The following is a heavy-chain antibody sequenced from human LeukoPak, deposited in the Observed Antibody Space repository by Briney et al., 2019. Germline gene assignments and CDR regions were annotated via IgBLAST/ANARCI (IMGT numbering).Heavy chain of an antibody. CDR3: ASAGSGLY. J-gene: IGHJ4*02. CDR2: ISSSSSTI. Sequence: GGSLRLSCAASGFSFSSYSMNWVRQAPGKGLEWVSYISSSSSTIYYADSVKGRFNISRDNAKNSLYLQINSLRDEDTAVYYCASAGSGLYWGQGTLVTVSS. V-gene: IGHV3-48*02. D-gene: IGHD6-19*01. CDR1: GFSFSSYS.